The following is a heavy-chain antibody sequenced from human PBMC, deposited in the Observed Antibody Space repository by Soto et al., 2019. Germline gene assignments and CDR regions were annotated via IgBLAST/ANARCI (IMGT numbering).Heavy chain of an antibody. CDR1: GGPFISSS. J-gene: IGHJ4*02. CDR3: ARLPDYYDTSCTGDF. Sequence: QVQLVQSGAEVKEPGSSVKVSCEGSGGPFISSSLSWVRQAPGQGLEWMGGIIPGLGTASYAQKFQGRVTITADGATSKVYMAVSRLTSEATSVYYCARLPDYYDTSCTGDFWGQGTLVTVSS. D-gene: IGHD3-22*01. V-gene: IGHV1-69*01. CDR2: IIPGLGTA.